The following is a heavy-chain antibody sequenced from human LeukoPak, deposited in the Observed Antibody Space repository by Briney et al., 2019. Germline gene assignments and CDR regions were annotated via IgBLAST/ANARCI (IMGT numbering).Heavy chain of an antibody. Sequence: SGGSLRLSRAASGFTFNNYVMNWVRQAPGKGLEWVSAITDSSTSTYYADSVKGRFTISRHNSKNTLYLQMNSLRAGDTAVYYCAKGSSSSRPYYFDYWGQGTLVTVS. V-gene: IGHV3-23*01. D-gene: IGHD6-13*01. CDR1: GFTFNNYV. CDR3: AKGSSSSRPYYFDY. J-gene: IGHJ4*02. CDR2: ITDSSTST.